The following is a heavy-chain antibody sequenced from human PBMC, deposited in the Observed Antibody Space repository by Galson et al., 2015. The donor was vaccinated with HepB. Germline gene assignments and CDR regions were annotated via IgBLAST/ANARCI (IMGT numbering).Heavy chain of an antibody. D-gene: IGHD6-13*01. CDR3: AKDGSRAGTFYYYYMDV. V-gene: IGHV3-9*01. CDR1: GFTFDDYA. J-gene: IGHJ6*03. CDR2: ISWNSGSI. Sequence: SLRLSCAASGFTFDDYAMHWVRQAPGKGLEWVSGISWNSGSIGYADSVKGRFTISRDNAKNSLYLQMNSLRAEDTALYYCAKDGSRAGTFYYYYMDVWGKGTTVTVSS.